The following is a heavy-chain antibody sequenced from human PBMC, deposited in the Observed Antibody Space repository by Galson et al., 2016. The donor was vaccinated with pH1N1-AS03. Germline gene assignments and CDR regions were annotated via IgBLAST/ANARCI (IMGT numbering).Heavy chain of an antibody. Sequence: SVKVSCKASGYNFATYGVSWVRQAPGRGPEWMGWIRTHRRVDTYYAQNFRDRATMTMDTTTNTAYVELRALRSDNTAIYYWARQDYDYYYLHGMDAWGQGTTVIVSS. D-gene: IGHD4-17*01. J-gene: IGHJ6*02. CDR3: ARQDYDYYYLHGMDA. CDR2: IRTHRRVDT. CDR1: GYNFATYG. V-gene: IGHV1-18*04.